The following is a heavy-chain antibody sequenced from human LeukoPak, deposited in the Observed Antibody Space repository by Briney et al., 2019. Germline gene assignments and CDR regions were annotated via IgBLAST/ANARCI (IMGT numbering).Heavy chain of an antibody. D-gene: IGHD3-22*01. V-gene: IGHV4-59*08. J-gene: IGHJ3*02. CDR1: GGSISSYY. CDR3: ARPTLYYDSSVDDAFDI. Sequence: SETLSLTCTVSGGSISSYYWSWIRQPPGKGLEWIGYIYYSGSTNYNPSLKSRVTISVDTSKNQFSLKLSSVTAADTAVYYCARPTLYYDSSVDDAFDIWGQGTMVTVSS. CDR2: IYYSGST.